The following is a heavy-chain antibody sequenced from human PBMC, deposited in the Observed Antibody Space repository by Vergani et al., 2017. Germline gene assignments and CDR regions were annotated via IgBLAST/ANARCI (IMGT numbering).Heavy chain of an antibody. D-gene: IGHD3-16*01. J-gene: IGHJ6*03. CDR3: ARDKSRRASPVMGTYYDYMDV. V-gene: IGHV3-33*08. CDR1: GFALNRHA. Sequence: QVQLVESGGGVVQPGTSLRLSCVVSGFALNRHAMYWVRQAPGKGLEWVVGIWPDGSNEKYADSVEGRFTISRDNAKNTLYLEMKSLRVADTAVYFCARDKSRRASPVMGTYYDYMDVWVEGTTVAVSS. CDR2: IWPDGSNE.